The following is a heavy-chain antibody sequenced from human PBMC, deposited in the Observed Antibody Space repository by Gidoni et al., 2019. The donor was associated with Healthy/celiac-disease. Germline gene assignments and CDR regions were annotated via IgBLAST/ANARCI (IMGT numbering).Heavy chain of an antibody. Sequence: QVQLQQWGAGLLKPSETLSLTCAVYGGSFSGYYWSWIRQPPGKGLEWMGEINHSGSTNYNPSLKSRVTISVDTSKNQFSLKLSSVTAADTAVYYCARVVVEGIMVRGVITYYFDYWGQGTLVTVSS. V-gene: IGHV4-34*01. CDR2: INHSGST. CDR1: GGSFSGYY. D-gene: IGHD3-10*01. CDR3: ARVVVEGIMVRGVITYYFDY. J-gene: IGHJ4*02.